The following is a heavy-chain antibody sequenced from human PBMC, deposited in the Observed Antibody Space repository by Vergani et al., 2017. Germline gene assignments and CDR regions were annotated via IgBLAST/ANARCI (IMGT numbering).Heavy chain of an antibody. V-gene: IGHV3-43D*03. Sequence: EVQLLESGGGLVQPGGSLRLSCAASGFTFSSYAMSWVRQAPGKGLEWVSLISWDGGSTYYADSVKGRFTISRDNSKNSLYLQMNSLRAEDTALYYCAKGWWLPHYWGQGTLVTVSS. CDR3: AKGWWLPHY. D-gene: IGHD2-15*01. CDR1: GFTFSSYA. CDR2: ISWDGGST. J-gene: IGHJ4*02.